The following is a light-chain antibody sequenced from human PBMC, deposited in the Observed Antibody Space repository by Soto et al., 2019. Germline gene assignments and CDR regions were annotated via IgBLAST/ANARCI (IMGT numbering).Light chain of an antibody. CDR1: QSISSW. Sequence: DIQMTQSPSTLSASVGDRVTITCRASQSISSWLAWYQQKPGKAPNILIYDASSLESGVPSRFSGSGSGTEFTLTISSLQPDDFATYYCQHYNSYRTFGQGTKVEIK. J-gene: IGKJ1*01. CDR2: DAS. V-gene: IGKV1-5*01. CDR3: QHYNSYRT.